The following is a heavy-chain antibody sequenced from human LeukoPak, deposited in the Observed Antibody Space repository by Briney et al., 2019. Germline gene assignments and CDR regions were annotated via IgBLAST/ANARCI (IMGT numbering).Heavy chain of an antibody. CDR3: ASRHGDSGSSNC. CDR2: VYYSGST. J-gene: IGHJ4*02. CDR1: GASVSSGSYY. D-gene: IGHD3-10*01. V-gene: IGHV4-61*01. Sequence: PSETLSLTCSVSGASVSSGSYYRSWIRQPPGKGLEWIGYVYYSGSTNYNPSLKSRVTISLVTSKNQFSLRLSSVTAADTAVYYCASRHGDSGSSNCWGQGTLVTVSS.